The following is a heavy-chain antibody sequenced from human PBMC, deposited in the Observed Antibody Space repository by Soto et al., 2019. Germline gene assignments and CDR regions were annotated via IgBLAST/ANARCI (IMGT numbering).Heavy chain of an antibody. CDR1: GFTFSSYA. V-gene: IGHV3-23*01. CDR2: ISGSGGST. D-gene: IGHD2-2*01. Sequence: PGGSLRLSCAASGFTFSSYAMSWVRQAPGKGLEWVSAISGSGGSTYYADSVKGRFTISRDNSKNTLYLQMNSLRAEDTAVYYCAKDSVVVVPAAPPVVYYYYYMDVWGKGTTVTVSS. J-gene: IGHJ6*03. CDR3: AKDSVVVVPAAPPVVYYYYYMDV.